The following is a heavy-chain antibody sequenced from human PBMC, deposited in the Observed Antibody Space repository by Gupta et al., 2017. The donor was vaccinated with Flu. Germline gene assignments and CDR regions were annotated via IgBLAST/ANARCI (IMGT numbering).Heavy chain of an antibody. CDR3: AGKGGGHCSGGTCYSFDY. Sequence: QVQLVQSGAGVKKTGSWVKVSCQVCRVTFSDYAINWGRRAPGQGLEWMGGIIPVVGPTKYGQKFQGRVTITADESTNTAYLELSSLRSEDTAVYYCAGKGGGHCSGGTCYSFDYWGQGTLVTVAS. CDR1: RVTFSDYA. CDR2: IIPVVGPT. J-gene: IGHJ4*02. D-gene: IGHD2-15*01. V-gene: IGHV1-69*01.